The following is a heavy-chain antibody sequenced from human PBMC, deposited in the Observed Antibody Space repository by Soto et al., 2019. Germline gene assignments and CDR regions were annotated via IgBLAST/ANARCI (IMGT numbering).Heavy chain of an antibody. CDR3: AKFLFYGLLDY. D-gene: IGHD3-10*01. J-gene: IGHJ4*02. CDR2: IGTAGDT. V-gene: IGHV3-23*01. Sequence: PGGSLSLSCAVSGFPLEKYGMNWVRQAPGKGLEWVSAIGTAGDTNYADSVKGRFTISRDNSKNTLYLQMNSLRAEDTAVYYCAKFLFYGLLDYWGQGTLVTVSS. CDR1: GFPLEKYG.